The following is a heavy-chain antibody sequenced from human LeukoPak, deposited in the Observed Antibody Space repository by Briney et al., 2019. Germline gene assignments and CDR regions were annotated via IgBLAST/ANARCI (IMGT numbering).Heavy chain of an antibody. Sequence: PSETLSLTCAVYGGSFSGYYWGWIRQPPGKGLEWIGEINHSGSTNYNPSLKSRVTISVDTSKNQFSLKLSSVTAADTAVYYCARAYYYGSGRRGPAGYWGQGTLVTVSS. CDR2: INHSGST. CDR3: ARAYYYGSGRRGPAGY. D-gene: IGHD3-10*01. V-gene: IGHV4-34*01. J-gene: IGHJ4*02. CDR1: GGSFSGYY.